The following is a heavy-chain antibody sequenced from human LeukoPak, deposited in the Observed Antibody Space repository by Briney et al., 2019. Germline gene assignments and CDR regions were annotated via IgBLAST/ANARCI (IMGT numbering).Heavy chain of an antibody. Sequence: SETLSLTCTVSGGSISSYYWSWIRQPPGKGLEWIGYIYYSGSTNYNPSLKSRVTISVDTSKNQFSLKLGSVTAADTAVYYCARDRGILSFDYWGQGTLVPVSS. CDR3: ARDRGILSFDY. CDR1: GGSISSYY. CDR2: IYYSGST. V-gene: IGHV4-59*01. D-gene: IGHD2-15*01. J-gene: IGHJ4*02.